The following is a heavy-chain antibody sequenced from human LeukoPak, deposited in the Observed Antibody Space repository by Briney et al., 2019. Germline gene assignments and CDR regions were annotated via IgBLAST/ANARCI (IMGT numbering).Heavy chain of an antibody. D-gene: IGHD3-22*01. J-gene: IGHJ3*02. CDR3: ARAPRIAMMVAGRGGDAFDI. CDR1: GGSFSSYA. CDR2: IITMFGTP. V-gene: IGHV1-69*13. Sequence: SVKVSCKASGGSFSSYAINWVRQAPGQGLEWMGGIITMFGTPNVAQKFQGRVTFTADESTDTTYMDLNSLTSLDTGVYYCARAPRIAMMVAGRGGDAFDIWGQGTMVTVSS.